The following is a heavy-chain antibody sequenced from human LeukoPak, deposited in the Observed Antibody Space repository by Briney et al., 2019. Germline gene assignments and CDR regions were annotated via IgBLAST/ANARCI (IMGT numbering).Heavy chain of an antibody. CDR1: GASIRSDY. D-gene: IGHD1-26*01. J-gene: IGHJ4*02. Sequence: SETLSLTCTVSGASIRSDYWSWVRQPPGKGLEYIGYISYSGDTNSNPSLKSRVTISVDTSKNQFSLRLTSVTAADTAVYYCARDGGSFQIDYWGQGTLVTVSS. CDR3: ARDGGSFQIDY. CDR2: ISYSGDT. V-gene: IGHV4-59*01.